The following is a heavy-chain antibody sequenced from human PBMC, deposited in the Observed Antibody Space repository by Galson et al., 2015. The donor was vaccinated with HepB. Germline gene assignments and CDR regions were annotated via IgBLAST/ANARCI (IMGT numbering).Heavy chain of an antibody. CDR2: ISSSSSTI. D-gene: IGHD6-19*01. Sequence: SLRLSCAASGFTFSSYSMNWVRQAPGKGLEWVSYISSSSSTIYYADSVKGRFTISRDNAKNSLYLQMNSLRAEDTAVYYCARDHPVAGISGDYWGQGTLVTVSS. CDR3: ARDHPVAGISGDY. J-gene: IGHJ4*02. V-gene: IGHV3-48*01. CDR1: GFTFSSYS.